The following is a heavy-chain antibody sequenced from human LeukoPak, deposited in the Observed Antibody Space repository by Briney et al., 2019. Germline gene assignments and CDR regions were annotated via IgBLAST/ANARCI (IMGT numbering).Heavy chain of an antibody. D-gene: IGHD3-3*01. CDR3: SRGAPVAISGPGHEQYFEH. Sequence: GASVKVSCKASGYTFDNYDINWVRQAPGQGLEWVGWVNPDNGNAGLGQKFRGRFTLTRNTSINTVYMEVNSLRSEDTAVYYCSRGAPVAISGPGHEQYFEHWGQGTLLTVSS. CDR2: VNPDNGNA. CDR1: GYTFDNYD. J-gene: IGHJ4*02. V-gene: IGHV1-8*02.